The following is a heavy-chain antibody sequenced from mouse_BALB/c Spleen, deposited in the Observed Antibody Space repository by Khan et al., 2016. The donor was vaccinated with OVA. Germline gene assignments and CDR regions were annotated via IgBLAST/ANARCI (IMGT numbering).Heavy chain of an antibody. CDR3: VHPPYDPRNFDG. CDR2: IAPANGNT. CDR1: GFNIKDTY. J-gene: IGHJ1*01. D-gene: IGHD2-3*01. Sequence: EVELVESGAELVKPGASVKLSCTASGFNIKDTYVHWVKERPEQGLEWIGRIAPANGNTEYDPKFQGKATITADTSSNTSYLQLRGLTSEDSAVYYCVHPPYDPRNFDGWGAGTTVTVSS. V-gene: IGHV14-3*02.